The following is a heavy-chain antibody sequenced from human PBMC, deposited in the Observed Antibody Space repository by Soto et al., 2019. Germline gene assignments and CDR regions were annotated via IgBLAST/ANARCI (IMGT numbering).Heavy chain of an antibody. CDR3: ARGSFLVAADY. V-gene: IGHV1-8*02. CDR1: GYTFTGYY. D-gene: IGHD3-3*02. CDR2: INPNSGNT. Sequence: ASVKVSCKASGYTFTGYYMHWVRQAPGQGLEWMGWINPNSGNTGYAQKFQGRVTMTRNTSISTAYMELSSLRSEDTAVYYCARGSFLVAADYWGQGTLVTVSS. J-gene: IGHJ4*02.